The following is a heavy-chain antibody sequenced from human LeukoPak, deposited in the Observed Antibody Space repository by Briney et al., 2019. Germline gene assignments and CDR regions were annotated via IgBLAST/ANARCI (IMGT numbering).Heavy chain of an antibody. CDR1: GGSISSITYY. D-gene: IGHD1-7*01. Sequence: PSETLSLTCTVSGGSISSITYYWGWIRQPPGKGLEWVGHMYYRGNTFYNPSLKSRVTISVDTSENQFSLKLRSVTAADTAVYYCARLYGNYQNYFDYWGQGTLVTVSS. V-gene: IGHV4-39*07. J-gene: IGHJ4*02. CDR2: MYYRGNT. CDR3: ARLYGNYQNYFDY.